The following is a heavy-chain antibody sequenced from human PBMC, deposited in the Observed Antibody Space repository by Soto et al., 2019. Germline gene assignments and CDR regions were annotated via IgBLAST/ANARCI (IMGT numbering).Heavy chain of an antibody. CDR2: IIPIFGTA. D-gene: IGHD1-26*01. V-gene: IGHV1-69*12. CDR3: ARDQEGATRTEMVY. J-gene: IGHJ4*02. CDR1: VGTFSSYA. Sequence: QVQLVQSGAEVKKPGSSVKVSCKASVGTFSSYAISWVRQAPGQGLEWMGGIIPIFGTANYAQKFQGRVTITADESTSTAYMELSSLRSEDTAVYYCARDQEGATRTEMVYWGQGTLVTVSS.